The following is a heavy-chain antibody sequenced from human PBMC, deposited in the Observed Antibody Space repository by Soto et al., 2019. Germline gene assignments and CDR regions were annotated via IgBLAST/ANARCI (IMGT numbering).Heavy chain of an antibody. Sequence: QVQLVQSGAEVKKPWASVKVSCKASGYIFTAYSMHWVRQAPGQGLEWMGVVNPSGRSTNYAQKFQGRITMSRDTSTSTVYMDLGSLTSEDTAVYYCAREENCSDGICYSEYFQRWGQGTLVTVSS. V-gene: IGHV1-46*01. D-gene: IGHD2-15*01. CDR1: GYIFTAYS. J-gene: IGHJ1*01. CDR3: AREENCSDGICYSEYFQR. CDR2: VNPSGRST.